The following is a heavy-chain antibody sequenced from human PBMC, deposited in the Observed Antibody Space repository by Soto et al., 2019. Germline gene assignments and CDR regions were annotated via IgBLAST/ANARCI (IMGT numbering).Heavy chain of an antibody. CDR2: VSGSGGST. J-gene: IGHJ4*02. V-gene: IGHV3-23*01. Sequence: EVQLLESGGGLVQPGGSLRLSCAASGFTFSSYAMNWVRQAPGKGLEWVSVVSGSGGSTYYADSVQGRFTISRDNSKNTLYLQINSLRAEDTAIYYCARRGPGTYFDYWGQGTLVTVSS. D-gene: IGHD6-13*01. CDR1: GFTFSSYA. CDR3: ARRGPGTYFDY.